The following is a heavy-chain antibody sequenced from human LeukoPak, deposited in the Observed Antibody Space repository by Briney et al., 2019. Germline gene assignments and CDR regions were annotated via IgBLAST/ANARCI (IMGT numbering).Heavy chain of an antibody. CDR2: INSDGRST. Sequence: GGSLRLSCAASGFTFRSYWMHWVRQAPGTGLVWVSRINSDGRSTSYAESVTGRFTISRDNAKNTLYLQMNSLRAEDTAVYHCVRDVCGDRDSYFDYWGQGTLVTVSS. CDR1: GFTFRSYW. CDR3: VRDVCGDRDSYFDY. D-gene: IGHD2-21*01. J-gene: IGHJ4*02. V-gene: IGHV3-74*01.